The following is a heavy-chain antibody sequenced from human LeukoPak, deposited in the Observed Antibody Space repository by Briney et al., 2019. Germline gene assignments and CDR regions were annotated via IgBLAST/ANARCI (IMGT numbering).Heavy chain of an antibody. CDR1: GFTFSNYN. V-gene: IGHV3-48*02. CDR3: AKSARYYFDY. J-gene: IGHJ4*02. CDR2: ISSSSSTI. Sequence: GGSLRLSCAASGFTFSNYNMHWVRQAPGKGLEWVSYISSSSSTIYYADSVNGRFTISRDNAKNSLYLQMNSLRDEDTAVYYCAKSARYYFDYWGQGTLVTVSS.